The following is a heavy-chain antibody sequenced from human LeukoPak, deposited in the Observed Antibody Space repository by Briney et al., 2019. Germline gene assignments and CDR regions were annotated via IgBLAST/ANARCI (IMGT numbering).Heavy chain of an antibody. J-gene: IGHJ4*02. V-gene: IGHV3-23*01. CDR1: GFTFSSYA. CDR2: ISGSGGST. D-gene: IGHD2/OR15-2a*01. Sequence: QSGGSLRLSCAASGFTFSSYAMSWVRQAPGKGLEWVSAISGSGGSTCYADSVKGRFTISRDNSKNTLYLQMNSLRAEDTAVYYCAKDREAFPHYFDYWGQGTLVTVSS. CDR3: AKDREAFPHYFDY.